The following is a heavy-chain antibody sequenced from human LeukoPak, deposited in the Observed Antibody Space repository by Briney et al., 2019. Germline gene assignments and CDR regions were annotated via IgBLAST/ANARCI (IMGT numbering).Heavy chain of an antibody. D-gene: IGHD1-26*01. CDR2: INPNSGGT. J-gene: IGHJ4*02. CDR1: GYTFTGYY. CDR3: AIYARGSYGSFDY. V-gene: IGHV1-2*02. Sequence: ASVKVSCKASGYTFTGYYMHWVRQAPGQGLEWMGWINPNSGGTNYAQKFQGRVTMTRDTSISTAYMELNRLRSDDTAVYYCAIYARGSYGSFDYWGQGTLVTVSS.